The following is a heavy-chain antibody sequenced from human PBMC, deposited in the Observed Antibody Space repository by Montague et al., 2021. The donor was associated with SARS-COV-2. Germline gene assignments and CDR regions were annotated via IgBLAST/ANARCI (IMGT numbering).Heavy chain of an antibody. CDR1: RFTSSSYW. V-gene: IGHV3-7*05. CDR3: ARSPVVPKYNYGLDV. J-gene: IGHJ6*02. D-gene: IGHD2-15*01. Sequence: SLRLSCAASRFTSSSYWMTWVRQAPGKGLEWVAYISPDGSVKHHVGSVTGRFNIARDNAENSLYLQLNSLRGDDTAVYYCARSPVVPKYNYGLDVWGQGTTVTVS. CDR2: ISPDGSVK.